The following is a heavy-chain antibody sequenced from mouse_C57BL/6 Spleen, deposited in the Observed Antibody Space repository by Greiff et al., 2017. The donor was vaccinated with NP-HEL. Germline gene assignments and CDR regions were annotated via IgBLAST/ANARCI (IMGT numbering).Heavy chain of an antibody. D-gene: IGHD3-2*02. CDR2: INYDGSST. J-gene: IGHJ3*01. Sequence: DVQLVESEGGLVQPGSSMKLSCTASGFTFSDYYMAWVRQVPEKGLEWVANINYDGSSTYYLDSLKSRFIISRDNAKNILYLQMSSLKSEDTATYYCARLDSSGYGFAYWGQGTLVTVSA. CDR3: ARLDSSGYGFAY. CDR1: GFTFSDYY. V-gene: IGHV5-16*01.